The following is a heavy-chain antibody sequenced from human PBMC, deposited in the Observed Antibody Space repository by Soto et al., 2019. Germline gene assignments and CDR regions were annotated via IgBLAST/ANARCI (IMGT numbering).Heavy chain of an antibody. Sequence: QVQLVQSGAEVKKPGASVKVSCKASGYTFTSYDINWVRQATGQGLEWMGWMNPNSGNTGYAQKFSGRVTMTRNTSISTAYMELSSLRSEDTAVYYCARPGSSSWYQWVYYYYYGMDVWGQGTTVTVSS. CDR1: GYTFTSYD. CDR3: ARPGSSSWYQWVYYYYYGMDV. V-gene: IGHV1-8*01. CDR2: MNPNSGNT. D-gene: IGHD6-13*01. J-gene: IGHJ6*02.